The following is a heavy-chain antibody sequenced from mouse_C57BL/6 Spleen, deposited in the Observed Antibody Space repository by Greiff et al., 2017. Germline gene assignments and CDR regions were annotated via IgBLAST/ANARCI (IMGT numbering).Heavy chain of an antibody. CDR3: AREAADYYAMDY. V-gene: IGHV1-64*01. D-gene: IGHD6-1*01. J-gene: IGHJ4*01. CDR1: GYTFTSYW. CDR2: IHPNSGST. Sequence: QVQLKQPGAELVKPGASVKLSCKASGYTFTSYWMHWVKQRPGQGLEWIGMIHPNSGSTNYNEKFKSKATLTVDKSSSTAYMQLSSLSSEDSAVYYCAREAADYYAMDYWGQGTSVTVSS.